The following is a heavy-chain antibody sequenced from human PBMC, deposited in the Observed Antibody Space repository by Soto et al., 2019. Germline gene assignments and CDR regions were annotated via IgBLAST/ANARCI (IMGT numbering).Heavy chain of an antibody. V-gene: IGHV5-51*01. CDR3: AGGGVRGVITRTRDYYGMDV. Sequence: PGESLTISCQGSGYSLTSYWIDWVRQMPGKGLEWMGIIYPGDSDTRYSPSFQGQVTISADKSISTAYLQWSSLKASDTAMYYCAGGGVRGVITRTRDYYGMDVWGQGTTVTVSS. CDR1: GYSLTSYW. CDR2: IYPGDSDT. D-gene: IGHD3-10*01. J-gene: IGHJ6*02.